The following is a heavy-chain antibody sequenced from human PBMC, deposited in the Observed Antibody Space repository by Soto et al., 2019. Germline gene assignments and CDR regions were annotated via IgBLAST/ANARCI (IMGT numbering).Heavy chain of an antibody. CDR3: PKEQASGQGSFDS. Sequence: PGGSLRLSCAASGFTFNIYGMHWVRQAPDKGLEWVALISYDGSNQYYADSVKGRFTISRDNSKNTLFLQMNSLRADDTAVYYCPKEQASGQGSFDSWGQGTLVTASS. CDR2: ISYDGSNQ. CDR1: GFTFNIYG. V-gene: IGHV3-30*18. J-gene: IGHJ4*02.